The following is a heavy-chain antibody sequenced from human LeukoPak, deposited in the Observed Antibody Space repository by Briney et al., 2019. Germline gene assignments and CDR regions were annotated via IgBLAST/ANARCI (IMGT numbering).Heavy chain of an antibody. J-gene: IGHJ6*02. D-gene: IGHD3-10*01. CDR1: GFTFSSYA. CDR3: AKGRYYGAGSYYPYGMDV. CDR2: ISGSGGST. Sequence: RSGGSLRLFCAASGFTFSSYAMSWVRQAPGKGLEWVSAISGSGGSTYYADSVKGRFTISRDNSKNTLYLQMNSLRAEDTAVYYCAKGRYYGAGSYYPYGMDVWGQGTRVTVSS. V-gene: IGHV3-23*01.